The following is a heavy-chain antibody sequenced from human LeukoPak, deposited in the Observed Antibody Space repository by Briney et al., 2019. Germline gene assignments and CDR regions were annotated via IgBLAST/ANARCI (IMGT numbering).Heavy chain of an antibody. D-gene: IGHD6-13*01. Sequence: PGGSLRLSCAASGFTSSDYYMSWIRQAPGEGLERVSYISSRGSYVDYADSVRGRFTISRDNAKNTLFLQMNSLRAEDTAVYDCAGEFSSSPASMDVWGQGTTVSVSS. CDR1: GFTSSDYY. V-gene: IGHV3-11*06. J-gene: IGHJ6*02. CDR3: AGEFSSSPASMDV. CDR2: ISSRGSYV.